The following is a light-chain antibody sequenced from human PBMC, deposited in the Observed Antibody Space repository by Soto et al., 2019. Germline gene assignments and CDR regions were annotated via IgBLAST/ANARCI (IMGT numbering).Light chain of an antibody. CDR1: QSVSKY. Sequence: EIVLAQSPATLSLSPGERATLSCRASQSVSKYLAWYQQKPGQAPRLLIYDASTRATGIPARFSGRGSGTDFTLTISSLEPEDFAVFYCQLLSNWPPLFTFGPGTKMDIK. V-gene: IGKV3-11*01. J-gene: IGKJ3*01. CDR2: DAS. CDR3: QLLSNWPPLFT.